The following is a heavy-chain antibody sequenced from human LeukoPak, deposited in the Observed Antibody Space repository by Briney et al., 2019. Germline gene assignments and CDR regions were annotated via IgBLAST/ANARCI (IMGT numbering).Heavy chain of an antibody. J-gene: IGHJ4*02. D-gene: IGHD2-21*02. V-gene: IGHV4-39*01. CDR3: ARAAYCGGDCYLFDY. Sequence: SETLSLTCTVSSDSIYSSDYYWGWIRQPPGKGLEWIGSIYYSGSTYYNSSLKSRVTISVDTSKNQFSLKLSSLTAADTAVYYCARAAYCGGDCYLFDYWGQGTLVTVFS. CDR2: IYYSGST. CDR1: SDSIYSSDYY.